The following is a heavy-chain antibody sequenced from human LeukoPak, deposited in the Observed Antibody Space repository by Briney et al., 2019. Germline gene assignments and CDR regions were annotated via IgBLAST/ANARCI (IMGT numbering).Heavy chain of an antibody. Sequence: SETLSLTCTVSGGSISSYYWSWIRQPAGKGLEWIGRIYTSGSTSYNPSLKSRVTMSVDTSKNQFSLKLSSVTAADTAVYYCARTPLYDYVWGSYRFDYFDYWGQGTLVTVSS. CDR1: GGSISSYY. CDR3: ARTPLYDYVWGSYRFDYFDY. CDR2: IYTSGST. J-gene: IGHJ4*02. D-gene: IGHD3-16*02. V-gene: IGHV4-4*07.